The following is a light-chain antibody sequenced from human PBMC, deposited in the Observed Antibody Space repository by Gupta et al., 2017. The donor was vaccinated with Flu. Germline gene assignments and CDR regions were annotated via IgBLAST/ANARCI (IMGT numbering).Light chain of an antibody. J-gene: IGLJ1*01. CDR3: LIWHSSAYV. Sequence: TSSSDIHVGTYSGYCYQHKPGSPPQSPLSYHSDSDKRRGSGAPSRFSGSKDASATAVILLIAGLHAEDEDDYYWLIWHSSAYVFGTGTKVTVL. V-gene: IGLV5-45*02. CDR2: YHSDSDK. CDR1: SDIHVGTYS.